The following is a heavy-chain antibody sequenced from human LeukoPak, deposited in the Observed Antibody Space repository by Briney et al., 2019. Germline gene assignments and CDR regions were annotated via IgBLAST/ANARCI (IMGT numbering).Heavy chain of an antibody. V-gene: IGHV3-23*01. CDR1: GFTFSNYA. Sequence: GGSLRLSCAASGFTFSNYAMAWVRQAPGKGLEWVSGLSGNGGKIYYADSVKGRFTISRDNSKNTLYLQMNSLRGEDTAVYFCAKRDYYDSSGYAPLFDYWGQGTLVTVSP. CDR3: AKRDYYDSSGYAPLFDY. CDR2: LSGNGGKI. D-gene: IGHD3-22*01. J-gene: IGHJ4*02.